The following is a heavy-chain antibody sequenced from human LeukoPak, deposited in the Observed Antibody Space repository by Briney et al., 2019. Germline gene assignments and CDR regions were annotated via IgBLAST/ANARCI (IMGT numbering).Heavy chain of an antibody. CDR1: GYTFTGYY. D-gene: IGHD6-19*01. CDR3: ARASSSGWSGSYYYMDV. J-gene: IGHJ6*03. CDR2: ISPNSGGT. Sequence: ASVKVSCKASGYTFTGYYIHWVRQAPGQGLEWMGWISPNSGGTNYAQKFQGRVTMTRDTSINTAYMELSRLRSDDTAVYYCARASSSGWSGSYYYMDVWGKGTTVTISS. V-gene: IGHV1-2*02.